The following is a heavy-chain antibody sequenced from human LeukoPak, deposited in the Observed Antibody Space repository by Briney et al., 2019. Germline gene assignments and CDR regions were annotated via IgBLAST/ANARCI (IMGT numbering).Heavy chain of an antibody. Sequence: ASVKVSCKASGYTFTSYGISWVRQAPGQGLEWMGIINPSGGSTSYAQKFQGRVTMTRDTSTGTVYMELSSLRSEDTAVYYCAYYDSSGYDTIDYWGQGTLVTVSS. J-gene: IGHJ4*02. CDR3: AYYDSSGYDTIDY. V-gene: IGHV1-46*03. CDR2: INPSGGST. D-gene: IGHD3-22*01. CDR1: GYTFTSYG.